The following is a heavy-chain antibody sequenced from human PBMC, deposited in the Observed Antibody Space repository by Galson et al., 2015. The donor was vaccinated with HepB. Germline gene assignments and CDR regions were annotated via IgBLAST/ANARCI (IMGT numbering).Heavy chain of an antibody. CDR2: IYPSDSDT. D-gene: IGHD6-19*01. J-gene: IGHJ4*02. Sequence: QSGAEVKKPGESLKISCKGSGYTFTNNWIAWVRQMPGKGLEWMGIIYPSDSDTTYSPSFQGQVTISADKSISTAYLQWTSLKASDTAIYYCARDGYSSGWTFDYWGQGTLVTVAS. V-gene: IGHV5-51*01. CDR1: GYTFTNNW. CDR3: ARDGYSSGWTFDY.